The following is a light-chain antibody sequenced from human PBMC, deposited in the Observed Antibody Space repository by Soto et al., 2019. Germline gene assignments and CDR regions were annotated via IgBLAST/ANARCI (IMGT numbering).Light chain of an antibody. V-gene: IGLV2-14*01. CDR3: ASYTSSSTSVI. Sequence: QSVLTQPASVSGSPGQSITISCTGTSSDVGGYNHVSWYQHHPGKAPKLMIYEVSNRPSGVSNRFSGSKSGNTASLTISGLQAEDEADYYCASYTSSSTSVIFGRGTKLTVL. CDR2: EVS. CDR1: SSDVGGYNH. J-gene: IGLJ2*01.